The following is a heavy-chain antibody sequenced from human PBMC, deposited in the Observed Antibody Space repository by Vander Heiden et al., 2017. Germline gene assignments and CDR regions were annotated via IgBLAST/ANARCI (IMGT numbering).Heavy chain of an antibody. V-gene: IGHV4-39*01. Sequence: QHQLKARCTGLVKPSETLSLTCPVRGGSIRNRIHNRGWVRQPPGKGLEWIGSIYYSGSTYYNPSLKSRVTISVETSKNQFSLKLSSVTAGDTAVYYCEVVGAATQSYYFDYWVQGPLV. J-gene: IGHJ4*02. CDR3: EVVGAATQSYYFDY. CDR2: IYYSGST. CDR1: GGSIRNRIHN. D-gene: IGHD2-15*01.